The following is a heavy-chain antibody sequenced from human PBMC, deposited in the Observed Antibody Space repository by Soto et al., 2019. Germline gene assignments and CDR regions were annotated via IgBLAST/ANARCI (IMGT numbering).Heavy chain of an antibody. V-gene: IGHV1-69*01. Sequence: QVQLVQSGAEVKKPGSSVKVSCKASGGTFSSYAISWVRQAPGQGLEWMGGIIPIFGTANYAQKFQGRVTITADESTSTAYMELSSLRSEDTAVYYCARKTYCSSTSCYNVKVYGMDVWGQGTTVTVSS. CDR1: GGTFSSYA. D-gene: IGHD2-2*02. CDR2: IIPIFGTA. J-gene: IGHJ6*02. CDR3: ARKTYCSSTSCYNVKVYGMDV.